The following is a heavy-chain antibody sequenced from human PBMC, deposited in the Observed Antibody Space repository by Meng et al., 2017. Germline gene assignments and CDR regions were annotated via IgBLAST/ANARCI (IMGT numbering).Heavy chain of an antibody. CDR1: GGTFSSYA. D-gene: IGHD1-7*01. V-gene: IGHV1-69*13. CDR3: ARHLTGTTSRLVY. J-gene: IGHJ4*02. CDR2: IIPIFGTA. Sequence: SVKVSGKASGGTFSSYAISWVRQAPGQGLEWMGGIIPIFGTANYAQKFQGRVTITVDESTSTAYMELSSLRSEDTAVYYCARHLTGTTSRLVYWGQGTLVTVYS.